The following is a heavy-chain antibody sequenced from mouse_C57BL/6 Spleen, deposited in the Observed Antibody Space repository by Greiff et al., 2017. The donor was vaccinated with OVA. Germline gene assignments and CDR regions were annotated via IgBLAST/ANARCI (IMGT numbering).Heavy chain of an antibody. CDR1: GYTFTSYW. CDR3: AREDYYYGSSAWFAY. D-gene: IGHD1-1*01. CDR2: IHPNSGST. V-gene: IGHV1-64*01. J-gene: IGHJ3*01. Sequence: QVHVKQSGAELVKPGASVKLSCKASGYTFTSYWMHWVKQRPGQGLEWIGMIHPNSGSTNYNEKFKSKATLTVDKSSSTAYMQLSSLTSEDSAVYYCAREDYYYGSSAWFAYWGQGTLVTVSA.